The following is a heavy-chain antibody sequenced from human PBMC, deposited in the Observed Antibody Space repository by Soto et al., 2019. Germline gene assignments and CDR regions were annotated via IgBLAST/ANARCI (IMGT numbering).Heavy chain of an antibody. J-gene: IGHJ4*02. CDR3: ARGWSSSSRISNFDY. D-gene: IGHD6-6*01. V-gene: IGHV1-69*13. Sequence: ASVKVSCKASGGTFSSYAISWVRQAPGQGLEWMGGIIPIFGTANYAQKFQGRVTITADESTSTAYMELSSLRSEDTAVYYCARGWSSSSRISNFDYWGQGTLVTVSS. CDR1: GGTFSSYA. CDR2: IIPIFGTA.